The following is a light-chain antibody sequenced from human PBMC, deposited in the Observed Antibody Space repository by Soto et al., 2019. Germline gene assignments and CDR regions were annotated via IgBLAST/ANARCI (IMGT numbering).Light chain of an antibody. CDR2: AAS. CDR1: QGISNY. CDR3: QKYNSAWT. Sequence: DIQMTQSPSSLSASVGDRVTITCRASQGISNYLAWYQQKPGKVPKLLIYAASTLQSGVPSRFSGSGSGTDFTLTISSLQPEDVATYSCQKYNSAWTFGQGTKVEIK. J-gene: IGKJ1*01. V-gene: IGKV1-27*01.